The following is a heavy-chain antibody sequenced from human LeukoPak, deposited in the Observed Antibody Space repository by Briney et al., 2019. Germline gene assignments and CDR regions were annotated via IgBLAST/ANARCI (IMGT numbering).Heavy chain of an antibody. V-gene: IGHV4-39*07. CDR1: GGSFGGRQY. J-gene: IGHJ3*02. CDR3: AAGKDVVGSPVGAFDI. Sequence: SETLSLTCTVSGGSFGGRQYWGWFRQAPGKGLEWIGSTYTNGRTFYNPSLASRLTTSVDTSTNQISLRLTSATVADTAVFYCAAGKDVVGSPVGAFDIWGQGTMVTVSS. CDR2: TYTNGRT. D-gene: IGHD2-15*01.